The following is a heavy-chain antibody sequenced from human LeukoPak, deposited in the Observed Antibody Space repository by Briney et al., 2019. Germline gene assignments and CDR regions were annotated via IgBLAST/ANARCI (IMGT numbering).Heavy chain of an antibody. CDR3: ARAKDTAMVTLDY. D-gene: IGHD5-18*01. V-gene: IGHV1-69*13. J-gene: IGHJ4*02. CDR2: IIPIFGTA. Sequence: SVKVSCKASGGTFSSYAISWVRQAPGQGLEWMGGIIPIFGTANYAQKFQGRVTITADESTSAAYMELSSLRSEDTAVYYCARAKDTAMVTLDYWGQGTLVTVSS. CDR1: GGTFSSYA.